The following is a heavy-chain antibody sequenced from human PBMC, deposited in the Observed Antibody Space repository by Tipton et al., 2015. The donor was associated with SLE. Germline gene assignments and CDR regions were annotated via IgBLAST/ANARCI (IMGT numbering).Heavy chain of an antibody. J-gene: IGHJ5*02. CDR1: GFTFSSYA. V-gene: IGHV3-30*02. CDR3: AKDGGQQLVT. Sequence: SLRLSCAASGFTFSSYAMHWVRQAPGKGLEWVALIWRDGSKEHYADSVKGRFTISRDDSKKTVYLQMNSLRAEDTAVYYCAKDGGQQLVTWGQGTLVNVSS. D-gene: IGHD6-13*01. CDR2: IWRDGSKE.